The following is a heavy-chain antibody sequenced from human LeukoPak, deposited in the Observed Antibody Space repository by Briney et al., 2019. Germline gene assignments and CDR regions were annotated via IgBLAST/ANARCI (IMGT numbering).Heavy chain of an antibody. CDR1: GGSISSSSYY. V-gene: IGHV4-61*05. CDR2: IYYSGST. J-gene: IGHJ4*02. CDR3: ARGSYGSGRAWLGY. D-gene: IGHD3-10*01. Sequence: SETLSLTCTVSGGSISSSSYYWGWIRQPPGKGLEWIGYIYYSGSTNYNPSLKSRVTISVDTFKNQFSLKLSSVTAADTAVYYCARGSYGSGRAWLGYWGQGTLVTVSS.